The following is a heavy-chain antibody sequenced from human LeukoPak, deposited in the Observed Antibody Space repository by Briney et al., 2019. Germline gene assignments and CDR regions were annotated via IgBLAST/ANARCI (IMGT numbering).Heavy chain of an antibody. D-gene: IGHD3-22*01. CDR2: ISSTSTFI. CDR1: GFNFNSKW. J-gene: IGHJ6*03. CDR3: ARDYFDSSDYPQTYYYYYMDV. Sequence: GGSVRLSCAASGFNFNSKWMTWVRQAPGKGLEWVASISSTSTFIYSADSVKGRFTISRDTAKNSLFLQMNSLRAEDTAIYYCARDYFDSSDYPQTYYYYYMDVWGKGTTVTVSS. V-gene: IGHV3-21*01.